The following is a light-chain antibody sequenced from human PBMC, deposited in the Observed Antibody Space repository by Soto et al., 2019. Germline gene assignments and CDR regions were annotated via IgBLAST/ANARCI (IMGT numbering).Light chain of an antibody. CDR2: DAS. CDR1: QSVSSY. CDR3: QQYGSSWT. Sequence: EIVLTQSPGTLSLSPGERATLSFRASQSVSSYLAWYQQKPGQAPRLLIYDASSRPTDIPARFSGSGSGTDFTLTINRLEPEDFAVYYCQQYGSSWTFGQGTKVDIK. J-gene: IGKJ1*01. V-gene: IGKV3-20*01.